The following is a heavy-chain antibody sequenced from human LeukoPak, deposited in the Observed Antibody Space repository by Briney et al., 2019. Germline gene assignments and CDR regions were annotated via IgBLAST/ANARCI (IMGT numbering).Heavy chain of an antibody. Sequence: AASVKVSCKASGHTFTSYYMHWVRQAPGQGLEWMGIINPSGGSTSYAQKFQGRVTMTRDTSTSTVYMELSSLRSEDTAVYYCARVNDILTGYYQLDYCGQGTLVTVSS. D-gene: IGHD3-9*01. CDR2: INPSGGST. CDR3: ARVNDILTGYYQLDY. V-gene: IGHV1-46*01. J-gene: IGHJ4*02. CDR1: GHTFTSYY.